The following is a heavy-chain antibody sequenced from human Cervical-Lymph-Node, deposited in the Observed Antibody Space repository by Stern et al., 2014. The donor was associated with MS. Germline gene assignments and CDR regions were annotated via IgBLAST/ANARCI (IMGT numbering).Heavy chain of an antibody. D-gene: IGHD6-13*01. CDR1: GYTFTGYY. CDR2: INPNSGGT. V-gene: IGHV1-2*06. CDR3: ARDRVRIAAAGTNWFDP. Sequence: QVQLVESGAEVKKPGASVKVSCKASGYTFTGYYMHWVRQAPGQGLEWMGRINPNSGGTNYAQKFQGRVTMTRDTSISTAYMELSRLRSDDTAVYYCARDRVRIAAAGTNWFDPWGQGTLVTVSS. J-gene: IGHJ5*02.